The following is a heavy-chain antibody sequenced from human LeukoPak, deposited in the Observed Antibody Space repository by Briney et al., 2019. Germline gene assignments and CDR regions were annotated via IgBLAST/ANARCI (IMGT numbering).Heavy chain of an antibody. Sequence: PSETLSLTCTVSDDSISSYYWSWIRQPPGKGLEWIGYIYYSGSTNYNPSLKNRVTISVDTSKNQFSLKLSSVTAADTAVYYCARIYSGSPRTWFDPWGQGTLVTVSS. J-gene: IGHJ5*02. D-gene: IGHD1-26*01. V-gene: IGHV4-59*01. CDR3: ARIYSGSPRTWFDP. CDR1: DDSISSYY. CDR2: IYYSGST.